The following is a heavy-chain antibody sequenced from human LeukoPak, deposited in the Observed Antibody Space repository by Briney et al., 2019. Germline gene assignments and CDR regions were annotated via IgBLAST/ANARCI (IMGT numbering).Heavy chain of an antibody. V-gene: IGHV3-7*01. CDR1: GFTFSSYW. J-gene: IGHJ4*02. Sequence: GGSLRLSCAASGFTFSSYWMSWVRQAPGKGLEWVANIKQDGSEKYYVDSVKGRFTISRDNAKNSLYLQMNSLRAEDTAVYYCARAHAYGDYYFDYWGQGTLVTVSS. CDR2: IKQDGSEK. CDR3: ARAHAYGDYYFDY. D-gene: IGHD4-17*01.